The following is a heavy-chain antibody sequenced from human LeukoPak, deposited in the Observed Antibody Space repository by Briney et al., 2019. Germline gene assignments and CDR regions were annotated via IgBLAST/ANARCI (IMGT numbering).Heavy chain of an antibody. V-gene: IGHV4-59*01. CDR2: FYDSGST. CDR1: VDSINSYY. D-gene: IGHD5-24*01. Sequence: SETLSLTCSVSVDSINSYYWTWIRQPPGKGLEWIGYFYDSGSTNYNPSLKSRVTISVDTSKNLLSLKLASVTAADTAVYYCARVRWTYFDYWGQGTLVTVSS. CDR3: ARVRWTYFDY. J-gene: IGHJ4*02.